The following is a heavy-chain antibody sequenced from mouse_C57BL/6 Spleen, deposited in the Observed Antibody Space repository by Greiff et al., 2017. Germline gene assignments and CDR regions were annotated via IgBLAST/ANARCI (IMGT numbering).Heavy chain of an antibody. CDR2: INPSSGYT. CDR1: GYTFTSYW. D-gene: IGHD2-5*01. J-gene: IGHJ4*01. V-gene: IGHV1-7*01. Sequence: QVQLQQPGAELVKPGASVKMSCKASGYTFTSYWMHWVKQRPGQGLEWIGYINPSSGYTKYNQKFKDKATLTADKSSSTAYMQLSSLTYEDSAVYYCARGGYSNYDAMDYWGQGTSVTVSS. CDR3: ARGGYSNYDAMDY.